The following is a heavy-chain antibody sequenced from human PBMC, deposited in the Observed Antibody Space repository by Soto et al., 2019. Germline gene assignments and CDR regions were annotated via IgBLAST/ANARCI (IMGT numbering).Heavy chain of an antibody. D-gene: IGHD3-10*01. J-gene: IGHJ4*02. CDR3: AKDGRGSGRHYTSFGY. Sequence: EVQLVESGGGLIQPGGSLRLSCAASGFTVGNNYMSWVRQAPGKRLEWVSLIYSTGTTRYADSVKGRFTVSRANAKNTQNLQMNCLSGEDTAVYYFAKDGRGSGRHYTSFGYWGQGTLVTVSS. V-gene: IGHV3-53*01. CDR2: IYSTGTT. CDR1: GFTVGNNY.